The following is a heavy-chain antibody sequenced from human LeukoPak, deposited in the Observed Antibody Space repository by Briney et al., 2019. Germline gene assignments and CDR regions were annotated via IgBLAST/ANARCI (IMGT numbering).Heavy chain of an antibody. CDR2: ISYDGSNK. CDR3: AKGQNYYDGSGYYSTDY. J-gene: IGHJ4*02. CDR1: GFTFSTYG. Sequence: GRSLRLSCAASGFTFSTYGMQWVRQAPGKGLEWVAVISYDGSNKYSADSVKGRFTISRDNSKNTLYLQMNSLRAADTAVYYCAKGQNYYDGSGYYSTDYWGQGTPVTVSS. V-gene: IGHV3-30*18. D-gene: IGHD3-22*01.